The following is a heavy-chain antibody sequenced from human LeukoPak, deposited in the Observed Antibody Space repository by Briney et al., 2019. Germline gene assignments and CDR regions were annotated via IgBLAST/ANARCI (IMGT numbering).Heavy chain of an antibody. D-gene: IGHD6-19*01. V-gene: IGHV1-2*02. J-gene: IGHJ4*02. CDR3: ATGMGASGWSEIEY. Sequence: ASVTVSCKGSGFTFTEYFLHWVRQAPGQGLEWMGYINPKNGDTNYAKKFRGRVTMTADTSVKTAFMEVSGLTADDSAFYYCATGMGASGWSEIEYWGQGTLVSVSS. CDR2: INPKNGDT. CDR1: GFTFTEYF.